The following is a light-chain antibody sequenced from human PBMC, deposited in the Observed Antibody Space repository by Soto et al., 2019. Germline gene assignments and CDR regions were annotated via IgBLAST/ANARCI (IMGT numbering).Light chain of an antibody. Sequence: DIQMTQSPSSLSASVGDRVTITCRASQSIRSYLNWYQQKPGKAPKLLIYAASSLQSGVPSRFSGSGSGTDFTFTISSLQPEDFATYYCQQGYSTPYTFGQGTKLEIK. J-gene: IGKJ2*01. V-gene: IGKV1-39*01. CDR1: QSIRSY. CDR2: AAS. CDR3: QQGYSTPYT.